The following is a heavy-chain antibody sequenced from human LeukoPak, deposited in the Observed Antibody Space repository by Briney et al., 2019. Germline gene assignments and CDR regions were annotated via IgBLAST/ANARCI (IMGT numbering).Heavy chain of an antibody. Sequence: GGSLRLSCAASGFTFSSYGMHWVRQAPGKGLEWVAFIRYDGSNKYYADSVKGRFTISRDNSKNTLYLQMNSLRAEDTAVYYCAKLRDSDSSGYYSDFDNWGQGTLVTVSS. J-gene: IGHJ4*02. CDR2: IRYDGSNK. CDR3: AKLRDSDSSGYYSDFDN. V-gene: IGHV3-30*02. CDR1: GFTFSSYG. D-gene: IGHD3-22*01.